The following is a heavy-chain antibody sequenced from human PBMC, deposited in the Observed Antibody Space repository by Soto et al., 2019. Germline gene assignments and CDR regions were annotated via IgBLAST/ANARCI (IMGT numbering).Heavy chain of an antibody. CDR1: GFTFSDYY. V-gene: IGHV3-11*01. D-gene: IGHD6-13*01. Sequence: QVQLVESGGGLVKPGGSLRLSCAASGFTFSDYYMSWIRQAPGKGLEWVSYISSSGSTIYYADSVKGRFTISRDNNSRYLQINSLRAEDTAVYYCARDETLSSSWYHFDYWGQGTLVTVSS. J-gene: IGHJ4*02. CDR2: ISSSGSTI. CDR3: ARDETLSSSWYHFDY.